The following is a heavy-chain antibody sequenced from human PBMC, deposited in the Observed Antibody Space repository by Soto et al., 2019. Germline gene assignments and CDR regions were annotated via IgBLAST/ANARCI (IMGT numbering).Heavy chain of an antibody. V-gene: IGHV4-38-2*02. CDR1: GYSISSGYY. D-gene: IGHD5-12*01. J-gene: IGHJ4*02. CDR3: ARDRSGYDSIDY. Sequence: KTSETLSLTCAVSGYSISSGYYLGWIRQPPGKGLEWIGSIYHSGSTYYNPSLKSRVTISVDTSKNQFSLKLSSVTAADTAVYYCARDRSGYDSIDYWGQGTLVTVSS. CDR2: IYHSGST.